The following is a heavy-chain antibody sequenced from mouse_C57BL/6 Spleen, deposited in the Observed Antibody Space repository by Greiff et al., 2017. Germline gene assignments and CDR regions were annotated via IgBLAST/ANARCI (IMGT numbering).Heavy chain of an antibody. CDR2: IYPGDGDT. Sequence: QVQLQQSGPELVKPGASVKISCKASGYAFSSSWMNWVKQRPGKGLEWIGRIYPGDGDTNYNGKFKGKATLTADKSSSTAYMQLSSLTSEDSSVYFCATGTGHFDYWGQGTPLTVSA. CDR3: ATGTGHFDY. J-gene: IGHJ2*01. V-gene: IGHV1-82*01. D-gene: IGHD4-1*01. CDR1: GYAFSSSW.